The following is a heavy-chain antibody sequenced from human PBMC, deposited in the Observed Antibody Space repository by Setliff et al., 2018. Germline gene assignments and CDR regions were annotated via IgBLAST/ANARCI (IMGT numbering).Heavy chain of an antibody. CDR2: IYYTGKT. D-gene: IGHD3-10*01. Sequence: SETLSLTCTVSGDSLSGDNYFWSWIRHPPGKGLRWLGHIYYTGKTYYNPSLKSRLEMSVDTSKREFALRLSSVTAADTAVYYCARTSTYVLGSGSYWDRWFDPWSQGTLVTVSS. CDR3: ARTSTYVLGSGSYWDRWFDP. V-gene: IGHV4-30-4*02. CDR1: GDSLSGDNYF. J-gene: IGHJ5*02.